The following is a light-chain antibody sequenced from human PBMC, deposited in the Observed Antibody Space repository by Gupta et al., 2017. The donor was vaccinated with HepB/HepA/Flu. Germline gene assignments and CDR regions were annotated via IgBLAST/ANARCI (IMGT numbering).Light chain of an antibody. J-gene: IGKJ1*01. CDR2: AAS. CDR3: QQTYSSPHT. V-gene: IGKV1-39*01. Sequence: DIQMTQSPSSLPESEGDRVTITCRASQTISTYLNWYQQKPGKAPKLLIYAASSLQSGVPSRFSGSGYGTDFTLTISSLQSEDFATYYCQQTYSSPHTFGQGTKVEIK. CDR1: QTISTY.